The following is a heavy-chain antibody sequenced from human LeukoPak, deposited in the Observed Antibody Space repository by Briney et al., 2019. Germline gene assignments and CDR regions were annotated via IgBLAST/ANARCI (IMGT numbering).Heavy chain of an antibody. CDR3: AADVVEVGYFEVKDAFDI. CDR2: ILVGSGDT. J-gene: IGHJ3*02. Sequence: TSVKVSCKASGFTFTTSAMQWVRQARGQRLEWIGWILVGSGDTKYAQNFQERDTITRDMSTSTVYMELNSLRSDDTAVYYCAADVVEVGYFEVKDAFDIWGQGTVVTVSS. D-gene: IGHD3-9*01. V-gene: IGHV1-58*02. CDR1: GFTFTTSA.